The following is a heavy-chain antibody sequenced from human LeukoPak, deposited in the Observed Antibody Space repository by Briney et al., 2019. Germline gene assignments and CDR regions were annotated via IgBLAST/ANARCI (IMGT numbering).Heavy chain of an antibody. CDR1: GGSFSGYY. CDR2: INHSGST. D-gene: IGHD3-22*01. CDR3: AGYYYDSSGQILIDY. J-gene: IGHJ4*02. V-gene: IGHV4-34*01. Sequence: SGPGLVKPAETLSLTCAVYGGSFSGYYWSWIRQPPGKGLEWIGEINHSGSTNYNPSLKSRVTISVDRSKNQFSLKLSSVTAADTAVYYCAGYYYDSSGQILIDYWGQGTLVTVSS.